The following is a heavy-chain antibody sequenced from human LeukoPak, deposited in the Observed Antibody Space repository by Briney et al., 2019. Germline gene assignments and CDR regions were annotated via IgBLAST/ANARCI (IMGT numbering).Heavy chain of an antibody. D-gene: IGHD4-17*01. V-gene: IGHV4-59*01. Sequence: SETLSLTCTVSGDSISSYYWSWIRQPPGKGLEWIGYIYYSGSTKYNPSLKSRVTISVDTSKNQFSLKLDSVTAAVTAVYYCARNHDYGDYWGYWGQGTLVTVSS. J-gene: IGHJ4*02. CDR2: IYYSGST. CDR1: GDSISSYY. CDR3: ARNHDYGDYWGY.